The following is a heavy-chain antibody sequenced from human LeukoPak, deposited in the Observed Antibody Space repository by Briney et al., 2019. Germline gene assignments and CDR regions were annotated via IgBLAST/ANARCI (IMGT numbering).Heavy chain of an antibody. CDR2: VHYSGTT. D-gene: IGHD4-17*01. CDR1: DGSITNYD. J-gene: IGHJ4*02. V-gene: IGHV4-59*01. CDR3: ARGYGDFRVEGRYFHS. Sequence: SETLSLTCTVSDGSITNYDWSWVRQPPGKGLEFIGHVHYSGTTNHNPSLRSRVTISIDTSKQHFFLKLKSVTAADTAVYYCARGYGDFRVEGRYFHSWGQGTLVTVSS.